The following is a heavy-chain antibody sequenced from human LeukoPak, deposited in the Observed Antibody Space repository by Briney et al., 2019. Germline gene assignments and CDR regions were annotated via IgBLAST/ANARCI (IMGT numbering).Heavy chain of an antibody. D-gene: IGHD3-16*02. V-gene: IGHV1-24*01. CDR2: FDPEDGET. CDR1: GYTLTELS. Sequence: ASVKVSCKVSGYTLTELSMHWVRQAPGKGLEWMGGFDPEDGETIYAQKLQGRVTMTTDTSTSTAYMELRSLRSDDTAVYYCARDASYYVWGSYRLGYYYYYMDVWGKGTTVTVSS. CDR3: ARDASYYVWGSYRLGYYYYYMDV. J-gene: IGHJ6*03.